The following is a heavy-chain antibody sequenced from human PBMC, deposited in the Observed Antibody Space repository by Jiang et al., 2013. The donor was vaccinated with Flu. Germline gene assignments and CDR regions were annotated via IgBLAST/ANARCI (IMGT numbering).Heavy chain of an antibody. V-gene: IGHV4-39*01. J-gene: IGHJ4*02. CDR3: ARLVGIVATFEGYYFDY. Sequence: PGLVKPSETLSLTCTVSGGSISSSSYYWGWIRQPPGKGLEWIGSIYYSGSTYYNPSLKSRVTISVDTSKNQFSLKLSSVTAADTAVYYCARLVGIVATFEGYYFDYWGQGTLVTVSS. CDR2: IYYSGST. D-gene: IGHD5-12*01. CDR1: GGSISSSSYY.